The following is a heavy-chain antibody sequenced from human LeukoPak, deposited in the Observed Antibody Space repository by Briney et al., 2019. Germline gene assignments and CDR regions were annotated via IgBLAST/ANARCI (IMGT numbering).Heavy chain of an antibody. CDR2: IRYDGGNI. CDR1: GFTFRSYG. V-gene: IGHV3-30*02. Sequence: GGSLRLSCAASGFTFRSYGMHWVRQAPGKGLEWVAFIRYDGGNIYYADSVKGRFTNSRDNSKNMLYLQMNSLRPEDTAVYYCAKASNSPGSYYYYMDVWGKGTTVTVSS. J-gene: IGHJ6*03. D-gene: IGHD1-1*01. CDR3: AKASNSPGSYYYYMDV.